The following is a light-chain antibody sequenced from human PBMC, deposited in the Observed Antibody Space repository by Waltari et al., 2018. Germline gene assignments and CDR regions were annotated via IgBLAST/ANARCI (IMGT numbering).Light chain of an antibody. CDR1: QSVSTY. V-gene: IGKV3-11*01. Sequence: EIVLTQSPATLSLSPGERATLFCRASQSVSTYFAWYQQKPGQAPRRLIYDTSNRAAGIPARVTGRGSGTDFTLTISGLEPEDFAVYYCQQGSTFGQGTRLEIK. CDR3: QQGST. CDR2: DTS. J-gene: IGKJ5*01.